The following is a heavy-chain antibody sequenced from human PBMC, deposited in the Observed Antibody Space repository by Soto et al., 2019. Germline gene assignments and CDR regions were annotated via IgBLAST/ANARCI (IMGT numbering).Heavy chain of an antibody. D-gene: IGHD3-10*01. CDR2: TNPDSGGT. CDR1: GYTFTDYY. J-gene: IGHJ4*02. Sequence: ASVKVSCKAYGYTFTDYYLHWVRQAPGQGLEWMGWTNPDSGGTNYAQKFQGRVTMTRDTSISTAYMELSRLRSDDTAVYYCATLHGSGPPYSFDSWGQATLHT. CDR3: ATLHGSGPPYSFDS. V-gene: IGHV1-2*02.